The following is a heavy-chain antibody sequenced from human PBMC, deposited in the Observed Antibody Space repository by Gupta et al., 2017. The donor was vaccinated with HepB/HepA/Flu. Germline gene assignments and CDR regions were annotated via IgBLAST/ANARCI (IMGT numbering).Heavy chain of an antibody. CDR1: GGSFSGYY. J-gene: IGHJ6*02. D-gene: IGHD6-19*01. V-gene: IGHV4-34*01. CDR3: AVGGSGWCSYDYYGMDV. CDR2: ITHSGST. Sequence: QVQLQQWGAGLFTPSETLSRTCAVYGGSFSGYYGSLIRHPPGNGLEWIGEITHSGSTNYNPSLKVRVTISVATSKKQFSLKLSSVTAADTAVYYCAVGGSGWCSYDYYGMDVWGQGTTVTVSS.